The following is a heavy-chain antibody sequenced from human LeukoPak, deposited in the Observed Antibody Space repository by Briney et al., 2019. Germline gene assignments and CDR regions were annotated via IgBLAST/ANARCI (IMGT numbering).Heavy chain of an antibody. CDR1: GLTFSNYA. J-gene: IGHJ4*02. CDR2: ISSNGGST. D-gene: IGHD3-10*01. V-gene: IGHV3-64*01. CDR3: ARRYYGSGSSFDY. Sequence: PGGSLRLSCAASGLTFSNYAMHWVRQAPGKGLESVSSISSNGGSTYYANSVKGRFTISRDNSKNTLYLQMGNLRPEDMAVYYCARRYYGSGSSFDYWGQGTLVTVSS.